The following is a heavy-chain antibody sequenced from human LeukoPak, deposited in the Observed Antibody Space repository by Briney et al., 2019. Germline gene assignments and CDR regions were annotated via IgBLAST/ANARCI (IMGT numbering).Heavy chain of an antibody. D-gene: IGHD1-14*01. CDR3: ARANHYYFDS. CDR2: MWSDGNNK. V-gene: IGHV3-33*01. CDR1: GFTFSNYG. J-gene: IGHJ4*02. Sequence: GRSLRLSCVASGFTFSNYGMNWVRQAPGRGLQWVAIMWSDGNNKYSSDSLKGRFTISRGDSKNTLYLHMTSLEIEDTAVYYCARANHYYFDSWGQGTLVTVSS.